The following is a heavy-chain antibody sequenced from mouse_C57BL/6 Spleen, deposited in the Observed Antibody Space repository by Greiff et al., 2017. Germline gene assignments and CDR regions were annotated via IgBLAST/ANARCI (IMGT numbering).Heavy chain of an antibody. Sequence: QVQLQQPGTELVKPGASVKLSCKASGYTFTSYWMHWVKQRPGQGLEWIGNINPSNGGTNYNEKFKSKATLTAEKSSSTAYMPLRSLPSEVSAVYYCARKTDCGSSKYFDVWGTGTTVTVSA. CDR2: INPSNGGT. CDR3: ARKTDCGSSKYFDV. D-gene: IGHD1-1*01. J-gene: IGHJ1*03. CDR1: GYTFTSYW. V-gene: IGHV1-53*01.